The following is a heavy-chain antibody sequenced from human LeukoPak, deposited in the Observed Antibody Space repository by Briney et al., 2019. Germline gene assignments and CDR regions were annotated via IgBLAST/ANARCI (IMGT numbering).Heavy chain of an antibody. Sequence: GGSLRLSCAASGFTFSSYWMSWVRQAPGKGLEWVANINQDGSEKYYVDSVKGRLTISRDNAKNSLYLQMNSLRAEDTAVYYCARQITMIVVVTRLDAFDIWGQGTMVTVSS. CDR1: GFTFSSYW. CDR3: ARQITMIVVVTRLDAFDI. CDR2: INQDGSEK. D-gene: IGHD3-22*01. V-gene: IGHV3-7*01. J-gene: IGHJ3*02.